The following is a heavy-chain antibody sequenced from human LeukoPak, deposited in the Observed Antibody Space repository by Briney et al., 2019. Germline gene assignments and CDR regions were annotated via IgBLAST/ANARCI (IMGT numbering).Heavy chain of an antibody. CDR1: GGTFSSYA. CDR3: ARDNRPRGFPGPRYNWFDP. CDR2: IIPILGMA. D-gene: IGHD5-12*01. J-gene: IGHJ5*02. V-gene: IGHV1-69*04. Sequence: GASVKVSCKASGGTFSSYAISWVRQAPGQGLEWMGRIIPILGMANYAQKFQGRVTITADKSTSTAYMELSSLRSEDTAVYYCARDNRPRGFPGPRYNWFDPWGQGTLVTVSS.